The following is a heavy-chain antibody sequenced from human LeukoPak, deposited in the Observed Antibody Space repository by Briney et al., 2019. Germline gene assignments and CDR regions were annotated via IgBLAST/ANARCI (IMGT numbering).Heavy chain of an antibody. CDR2: VDPEDGET. V-gene: IGHV1-69-2*01. CDR1: GYTFTDYY. CDR3: ATDKDFWSGLKAY. J-gene: IGHJ4*02. D-gene: IGHD3-3*01. Sequence: GASVKVSCKVSGYTFTDYYMHWVQQAPGKGLEWMGLVDPEDGETIYAEKFQGRVTITADTSTDTAYMELSSLRSEDTAVSYCATDKDFWSGLKAYWGQGTLVTVSS.